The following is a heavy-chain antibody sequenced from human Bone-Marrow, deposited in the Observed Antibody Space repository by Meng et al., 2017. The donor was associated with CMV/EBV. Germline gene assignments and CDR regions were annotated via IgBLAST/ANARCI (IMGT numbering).Heavy chain of an antibody. CDR1: GFTFSNYW. D-gene: IGHD1-1*01. Sequence: GESLKISCAASGFTFSNYWMHWVRQAPGKGLVWVSRINSDGSSTSYADSVKGRFTISRDNAKNTLYRQMKSLRVEDTAVFYCARDTRGVQGGYWGEGTLVTVSS. CDR2: INSDGSST. CDR3: ARDTRGVQGGY. J-gene: IGHJ4*02. V-gene: IGHV3-74*01.